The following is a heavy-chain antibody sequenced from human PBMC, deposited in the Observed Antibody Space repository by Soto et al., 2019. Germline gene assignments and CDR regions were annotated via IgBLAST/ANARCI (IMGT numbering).Heavy chain of an antibody. CDR3: AATDIAASLRPLDY. Sequence: QMQLVQSGPEVKKPGTSVKVSCKTSGFTFATSAIQWVRQARGQRLEWIGWIVVVSGNTNYAQKFQERVTITRDVSTSTAYMELSSLRSEDTAVYYCAATDIAASLRPLDYWGQGTLVTVSS. J-gene: IGHJ4*02. D-gene: IGHD6-13*01. CDR2: IVVVSGNT. V-gene: IGHV1-58*02. CDR1: GFTFATSA.